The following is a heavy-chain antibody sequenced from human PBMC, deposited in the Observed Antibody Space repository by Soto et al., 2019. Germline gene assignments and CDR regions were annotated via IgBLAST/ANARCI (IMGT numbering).Heavy chain of an antibody. Sequence: SVEVCCEACGDSLTIYYMHWVQQATGQGLEWMGIINPSGGSTSYAQKFQGRVTMTRDSSTSTVYIDLSSLRAEDTAVYYCASPPSYGSGSYFTNHYHYGMDVWGQGTTV. V-gene: IGHV1-46*01. CDR2: INPSGGST. CDR3: ASPPSYGSGSYFTNHYHYGMDV. D-gene: IGHD3-10*01. CDR1: GDSLTIYY. J-gene: IGHJ6*02.